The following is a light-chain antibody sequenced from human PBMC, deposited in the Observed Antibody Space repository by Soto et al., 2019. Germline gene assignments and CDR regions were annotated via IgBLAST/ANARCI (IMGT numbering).Light chain of an antibody. J-gene: IGKJ2*01. CDR2: WAS. CDR3: QQYYSIPYS. V-gene: IGKV4-1*01. CDR1: QSVFYSSNNKNY. Sequence: DIVMTQSPDSLAVSLGERATINCKSSQSVFYSSNNKNYLAWYQQKPGQAPKLLIYWASTRESGVPDRFSGSGSGADFTLTISSLRAEDVAVYYCQQYYSIPYSFGQGTNVEIK.